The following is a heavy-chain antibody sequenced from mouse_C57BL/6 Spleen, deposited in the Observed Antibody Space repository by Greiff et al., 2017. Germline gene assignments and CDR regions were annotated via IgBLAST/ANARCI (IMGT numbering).Heavy chain of an antibody. Sequence: QVQLQQSGAELVRPGASVKLSCKASGYTFTDYYINWVKQRPGQGLEWIARIYPGSGNTYYNEKFKGKATLTAEKSSSTSYMQLSSLTSEDSAVYFCARSYYGSSYVYAMDDWGQGTSVTVSS. D-gene: IGHD1-1*01. J-gene: IGHJ4*01. V-gene: IGHV1-76*01. CDR2: IYPGSGNT. CDR3: ARSYYGSSYVYAMDD. CDR1: GYTFTDYY.